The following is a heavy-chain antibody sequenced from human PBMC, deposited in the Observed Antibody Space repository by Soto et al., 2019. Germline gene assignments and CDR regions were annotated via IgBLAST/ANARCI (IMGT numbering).Heavy chain of an antibody. CDR1: GFTFSGSA. D-gene: IGHD3-22*01. J-gene: IGHJ6*02. CDR2: IRSKANSYAT. CDR3: VVIKYYYYYYSLDV. Sequence: LGGSLRLSCAASGFTFSGSAMHWVRQASGKGLEWVGRIRSKANSYATAYAASVKGRFTISRDDSKNTAYLQMNSLKTDDTDVGIVVVIKYYYYYYSLDVWGQGTTVTVSS. V-gene: IGHV3-73*01.